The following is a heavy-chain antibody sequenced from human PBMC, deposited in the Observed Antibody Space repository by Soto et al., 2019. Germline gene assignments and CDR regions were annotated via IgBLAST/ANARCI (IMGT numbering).Heavy chain of an antibody. D-gene: IGHD6-6*01. CDR1: GFTFSSYG. Sequence: GGSLRLSCAASGFTFSSYGMHWVRQAPGKGLEWVAVISYDGSNKYYADSVKGRFTISRDNSKNTLYLQMNSLRAEDTAVYYCAKDQVMQSSSIGGYYYYGMDVWGQGTTVTVSS. J-gene: IGHJ6*02. V-gene: IGHV3-30*18. CDR2: ISYDGSNK. CDR3: AKDQVMQSSSIGGYYYYGMDV.